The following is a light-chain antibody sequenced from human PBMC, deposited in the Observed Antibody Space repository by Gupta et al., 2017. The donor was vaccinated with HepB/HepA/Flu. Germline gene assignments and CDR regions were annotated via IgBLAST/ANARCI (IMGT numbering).Light chain of an antibody. CDR3: QSSDSSMRGVV. J-gene: IGLJ2*01. Sequence: VTISCTGSRSNIGAGYDVHWYQQLPGTAPKLLIFGDDNRPSGVPDRFSGSEAGTSASLAITGLLAEDEADYYCQSSDSSMRGVVFGGGTKLTVL. CDR1: RSNIGAGYD. V-gene: IGLV1-40*01. CDR2: GDD.